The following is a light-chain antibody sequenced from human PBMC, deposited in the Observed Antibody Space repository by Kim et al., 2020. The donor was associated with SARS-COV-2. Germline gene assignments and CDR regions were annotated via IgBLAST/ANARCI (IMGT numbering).Light chain of an antibody. CDR3: HSYDRDSHV. Sequence: GKTVTIPGPRSSGSIATDYVRWYQRRPGSAPATVIYADNERPSGVPDRFSGSSDASSNSASLTISGLKTEDEADYYCHSYDRDSHVFGTGTKVTVL. V-gene: IGLV6-57*03. CDR2: ADN. J-gene: IGLJ1*01. CDR1: SGSIATDY.